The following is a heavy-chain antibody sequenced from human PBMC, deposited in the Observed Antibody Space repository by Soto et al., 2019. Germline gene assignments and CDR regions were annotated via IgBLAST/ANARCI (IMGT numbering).Heavy chain of an antibody. CDR3: ARGRYGSSWFYYFDY. J-gene: IGHJ4*02. D-gene: IGHD6-13*01. CDR1: GGSFSGYY. CDR2: INHSGST. Sequence: SETLSLTCAVYGGSFSGYYWSWIRQPPGKGLEWIGEINHSGSTNYNPSLKSRVTISVDTSKNQFSLKLSSVTAADTAVYYCARGRYGSSWFYYFDYWGQGTLVTVSS. V-gene: IGHV4-34*01.